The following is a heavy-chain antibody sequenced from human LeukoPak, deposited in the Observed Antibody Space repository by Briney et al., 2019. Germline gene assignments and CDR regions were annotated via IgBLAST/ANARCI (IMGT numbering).Heavy chain of an antibody. Sequence: EASVKVSCKASGYTFTSYAMNWVRQAPGQGLEWMGWINTNTGNPTYAQGFTGRFVFSLDTSVSTAYLQISSLKAEDTAVYYCARLTRFKLRKGDNDYWGQGTLVTVSS. CDR1: GYTFTSYA. CDR3: ARLTRFKLRKGDNDY. V-gene: IGHV7-4-1*02. CDR2: INTNTGNP. D-gene: IGHD3-16*01. J-gene: IGHJ4*02.